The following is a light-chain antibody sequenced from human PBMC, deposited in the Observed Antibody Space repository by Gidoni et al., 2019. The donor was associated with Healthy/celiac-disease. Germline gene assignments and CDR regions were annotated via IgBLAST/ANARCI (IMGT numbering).Light chain of an antibody. CDR2: QYS. Sequence: SYELPQPPSVSVFPGQTASITCSGDNLGDKYACWYQQKPGQSPVLVIYQYSKRPSGIPERFSGSNSGNTATLTISGTQAMDEADYYCQAWDSSTAVFGGGTKLTVL. V-gene: IGLV3-1*01. CDR3: QAWDSSTAV. CDR1: NLGDKY. J-gene: IGLJ2*01.